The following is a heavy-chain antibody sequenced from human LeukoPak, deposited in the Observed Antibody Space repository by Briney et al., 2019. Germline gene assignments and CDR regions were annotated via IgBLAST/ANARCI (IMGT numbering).Heavy chain of an antibody. CDR2: INHSGST. Sequence: SETLSLTCAVYGGSFSGYYWSWIRQPPGKGLEWIGEINHSGSTNYNPSLQSRVTISVDTSKNQFSLKLSSVTAADTAVYYCARGRSIAVAGFDYWGQGTLVTVSS. J-gene: IGHJ4*02. CDR1: GGSFSGYY. CDR3: ARGRSIAVAGFDY. D-gene: IGHD6-19*01. V-gene: IGHV4-34*01.